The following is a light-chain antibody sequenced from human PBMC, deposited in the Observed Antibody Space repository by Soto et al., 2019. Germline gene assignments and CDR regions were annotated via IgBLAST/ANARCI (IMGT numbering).Light chain of an antibody. CDR2: GAS. CDR1: QSVSSSY. J-gene: IGKJ4*01. CDR3: QQYGSSRDT. V-gene: IGKV3-20*01. Sequence: EIVLKQSPGTLSLSPGERATLSCRASQSVSSSYLAWYQQKPGQAPRLLIYGASSRATGIPDRFSGSGSGTDFTLTISRLEPEDFAVYYCQQYGSSRDTFGGGTKVDIK.